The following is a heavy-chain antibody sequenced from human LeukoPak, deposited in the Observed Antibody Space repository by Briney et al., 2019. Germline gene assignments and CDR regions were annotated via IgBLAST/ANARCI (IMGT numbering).Heavy chain of an antibody. CDR2: INPNSGGT. CDR1: GYTFTGYY. D-gene: IGHD2-2*01. CDR3: ARLKSLSCLDY. V-gene: IGHV1-2*02. Sequence: ASVKVSCKASGYTFTGYYMHWVRPAPGRGLEWMGWINPNSGGTNYAQNFQGRVTMTRETSISTAYMELSSLRSDDPAVYYCARLKSLSCLDYWGQGTLVTVSS. J-gene: IGHJ4*02.